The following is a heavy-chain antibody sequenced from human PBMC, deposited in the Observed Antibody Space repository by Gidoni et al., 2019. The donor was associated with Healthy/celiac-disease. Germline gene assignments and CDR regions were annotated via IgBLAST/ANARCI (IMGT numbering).Heavy chain of an antibody. J-gene: IGHJ6*03. CDR2: IRSKAYGGTT. CDR3: TRVHQSAPSGSGYYYYYYYMDV. V-gene: IGHV3-49*03. CDR1: GFTFGDYA. D-gene: IGHD3-22*01. Sequence: EVQLVESGGGLVQPGRSLRLSCTASGFTFGDYAMSCFRQAPGKGLEWVGFIRSKAYGGTTEYAASVKGRFTISRDDSKSIAYLQMNSLKTEDTAVYYCTRVHQSAPSGSGYYYYYYYMDVWGKGTTVTVSS.